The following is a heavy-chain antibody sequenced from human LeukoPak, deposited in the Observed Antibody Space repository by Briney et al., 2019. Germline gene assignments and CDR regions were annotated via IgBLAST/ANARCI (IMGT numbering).Heavy chain of an antibody. V-gene: IGHV3-30*04. Sequence: GGSLRLSCAASGFTFSSYAMHWVRQAPGKGLEWVAVISYDGSNKYYADSVEGRFTISRDNSKNTLYLQMNSLRAEDTAVYYCASLLDYYGSGSYYPTSGMDVWGKGTTVTVSS. D-gene: IGHD3-10*01. CDR1: GFTFSSYA. CDR3: ASLLDYYGSGSYYPTSGMDV. J-gene: IGHJ6*04. CDR2: ISYDGSNK.